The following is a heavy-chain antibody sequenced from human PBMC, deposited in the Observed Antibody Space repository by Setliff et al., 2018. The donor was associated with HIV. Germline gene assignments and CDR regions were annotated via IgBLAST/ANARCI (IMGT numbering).Heavy chain of an antibody. D-gene: IGHD3-22*01. J-gene: IGHJ4*02. CDR2: IYTSGST. CDR1: GYSISSYY. CDR3: ARGNNGYYYDSSGYYH. Sequence: PSETLSLTCTVSGYSISSYYWSWIRQPPGKGLEWIGYIYTSGSTNYNPSLKSRVTISVDTSKNQFSRKLSSVTAADTAVYYCARGNNGYYYDSSGYYHRGQGTLVTVSS. V-gene: IGHV4-4*08.